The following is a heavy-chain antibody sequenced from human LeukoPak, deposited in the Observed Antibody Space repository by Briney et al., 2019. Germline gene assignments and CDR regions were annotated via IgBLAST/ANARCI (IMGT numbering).Heavy chain of an antibody. CDR1: GFTFDDYA. J-gene: IGHJ5*02. Sequence: PGGSLRLSCAASGFTFDDYAMHWVRQAPGKGLEWVSGISWNSGSIGYADSVKGRFTISRDNAKNSLYLQMNSLRAEDMALYYCAKGVYGDYDNWFDPWGQGTLVTVSS. V-gene: IGHV3-9*03. D-gene: IGHD4-17*01. CDR3: AKGVYGDYDNWFDP. CDR2: ISWNSGSI.